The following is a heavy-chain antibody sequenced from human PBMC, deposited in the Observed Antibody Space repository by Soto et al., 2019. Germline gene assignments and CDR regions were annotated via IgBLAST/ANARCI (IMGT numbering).Heavy chain of an antibody. J-gene: IGHJ6*03. V-gene: IGHV3-64*01. CDR1: GFTLSGYA. CDR2: ISSNGVGT. CDR3: ARRARSDFYYMDV. Sequence: EVQLAESGGGLAQPGGSLRLSCAASGFTLSGYAMDWVRQAPGKGLEYVACISSNGVGTYYANSVQGRVTSSRDNSKNPVYLQMGSLRPEYWAVYYCARRARSDFYYMDVWGKWTTVTV. D-gene: IGHD3-10*01.